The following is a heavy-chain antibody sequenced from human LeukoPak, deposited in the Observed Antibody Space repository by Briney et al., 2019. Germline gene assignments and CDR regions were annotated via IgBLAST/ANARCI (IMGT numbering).Heavy chain of an antibody. CDR3: VTRDSGYYYGF. Sequence: GGSLRPSCSASGFTFSSYPMHWVRQAPGKGLEYVSAISSNGGSTYYADSVKGRFTISRDNSKNTLYLQMSSLRDEDTAMYYCVTRDSGYYYGFWGQGTLVTVSS. CDR1: GFTFSSYP. D-gene: IGHD3-22*01. V-gene: IGHV3-64D*06. CDR2: ISSNGGST. J-gene: IGHJ4*02.